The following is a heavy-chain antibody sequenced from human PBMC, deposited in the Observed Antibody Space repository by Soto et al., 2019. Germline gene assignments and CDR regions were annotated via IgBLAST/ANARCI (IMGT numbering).Heavy chain of an antibody. CDR2: IIPILGIA. CDR1: GGTFSSYT. CDR3: ARGLIYDSSGYYFDY. D-gene: IGHD3-22*01. V-gene: IGHV1-69*02. J-gene: IGHJ4*02. Sequence: GASVKVSCKASGGTFSSYTISRVRQAPGQGLEWMGRIIPILGIANYAQKFQGRVTITADKSTSTAYMELSSLRSEDTAVYYCARGLIYDSSGYYFDYWGQGTLVTVSS.